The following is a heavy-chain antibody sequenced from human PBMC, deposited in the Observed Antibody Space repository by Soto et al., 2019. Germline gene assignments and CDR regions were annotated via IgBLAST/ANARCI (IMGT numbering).Heavy chain of an antibody. D-gene: IGHD5-18*01. Sequence: QVQLVQSGAEVKKPGSSVKVSCKASGGTFSSYAISWVRQAPGQGPEWMGGIIPIFGTANYAQKFQGRVTLTADESTSTAYMELSSLRSEDTAVYYCARKVVDTPNGRGWFDPWGQGTLVTVSS. V-gene: IGHV1-69*01. J-gene: IGHJ5*02. CDR3: ARKVVDTPNGRGWFDP. CDR2: IIPIFGTA. CDR1: GGTFSSYA.